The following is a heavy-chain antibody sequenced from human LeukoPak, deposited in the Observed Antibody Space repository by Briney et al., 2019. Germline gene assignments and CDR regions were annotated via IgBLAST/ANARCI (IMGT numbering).Heavy chain of an antibody. CDR3: ASSGGREATTSFYYYYYMDV. D-gene: IGHD5-12*01. CDR1: GGSISSYY. J-gene: IGHJ6*03. V-gene: IGHV4-4*09. CDR2: IYTSGST. Sequence: SETLSLTCTVSGGSISSYYWSWIRQPPGKGLEWIGYIYTSGSTNYNPSLKSRVTVSVDTSKNQFSLKLSSVTAADTAVYYCASSGGREATTSFYYYYYMDVWGKGTTVTVSS.